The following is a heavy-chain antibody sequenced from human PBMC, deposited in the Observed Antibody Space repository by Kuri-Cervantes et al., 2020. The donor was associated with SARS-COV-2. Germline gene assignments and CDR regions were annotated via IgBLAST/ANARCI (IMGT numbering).Heavy chain of an antibody. V-gene: IGHV4-38-2*01. Sequence: SQTLSLTCAVSGYSISSGYYWGWIRQPPGKGLEWIGSIYHSGSTYYNPSLKGRVTISVDTSKNQFSLKLSSVTAADTAVYYCATIYSGSYYYWGQGTLVTVSS. CDR2: IYHSGST. J-gene: IGHJ4*02. CDR3: ATIYSGSYYY. CDR1: GYSISSGYY. D-gene: IGHD1-26*01.